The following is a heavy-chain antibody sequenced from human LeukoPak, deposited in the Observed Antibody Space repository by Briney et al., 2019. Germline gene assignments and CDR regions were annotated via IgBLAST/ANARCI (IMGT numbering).Heavy chain of an antibody. Sequence: GASVKVSCKVSGYTLTELSMHWVRQAPGKGPEWMGGFDPEDGETIYAQKFQGRVTMTEDTSTDTAYMELSSLRSEDTAVYYCATDLRGSGSFDAFDIWGQGTMVTVSS. D-gene: IGHD1-26*01. J-gene: IGHJ3*02. CDR2: FDPEDGET. CDR3: ATDLRGSGSFDAFDI. CDR1: GYTLTELS. V-gene: IGHV1-24*01.